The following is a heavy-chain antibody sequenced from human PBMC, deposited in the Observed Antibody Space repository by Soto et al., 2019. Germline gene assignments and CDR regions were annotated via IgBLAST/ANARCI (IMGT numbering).Heavy chain of an antibody. CDR3: ARATSVAGRVSYFDS. Sequence: SETLSLTCTVSGASVSSGTYYWSWIRQPPGKGLEWIGYIYYSGSTNYNPSLKSRVTISVDTSKNQFSLKLSSVTAADTAVYFCARATSVAGRVSYFDSWGQGNLVTVS. D-gene: IGHD6-19*01. CDR1: GASVSSGTYY. CDR2: IYYSGST. J-gene: IGHJ4*02. V-gene: IGHV4-61*01.